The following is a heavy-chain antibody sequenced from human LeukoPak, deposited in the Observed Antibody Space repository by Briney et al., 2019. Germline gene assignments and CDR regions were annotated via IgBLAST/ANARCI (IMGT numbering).Heavy chain of an antibody. V-gene: IGHV3-23*01. D-gene: IGHD3-10*01. Sequence: PGGSLRLSCATSGFTFSSNWMSWVRQAPGKGLEWVSGVIGGGNTYYADSVKGRFTISRDNSKSTVYLQMNGLRVEDTALYFCAKDKIIGDGRWDFDYWGQGTLVTVSS. CDR3: AKDKIIGDGRWDFDY. CDR1: GFTFSSNW. J-gene: IGHJ4*02. CDR2: VIGGGNT.